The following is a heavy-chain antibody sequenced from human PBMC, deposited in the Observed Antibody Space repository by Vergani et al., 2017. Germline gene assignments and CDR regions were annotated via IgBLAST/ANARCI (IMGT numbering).Heavy chain of an antibody. V-gene: IGHV1-46*03. CDR1: GYTFTSYY. D-gene: IGHD3-22*01. Sequence: QVQLVQSGAEVKKPGASVKVSCKASGYTFTSYYNHWVRQAPGQGLAWMGIINPSGGSTSDAQKFQGRVTMTRETSTSTGYMELSSLRSEDTAVYYCARAYHDSSGYYYGGAFDIWGQGTMVTVSS. J-gene: IGHJ3*02. CDR2: INPSGGST. CDR3: ARAYHDSSGYYYGGAFDI.